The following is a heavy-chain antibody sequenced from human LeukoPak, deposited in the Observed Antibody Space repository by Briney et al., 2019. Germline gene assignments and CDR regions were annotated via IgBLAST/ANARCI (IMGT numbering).Heavy chain of an antibody. J-gene: IGHJ4*02. D-gene: IGHD1-26*01. V-gene: IGHV3-30*18. CDR3: AKGYSGSWLGYFDS. CDR2: ISYDGSNK. Sequence: GGSLRLSCAASGFTFSSYGMHWVRQAPGKGLEWVAVISYDGSNKYYADSVKGRFTISRDNSKNTLYLQMNSLRNEDTAVYYCAKGYSGSWLGYFDSWGQGTLVTVSS. CDR1: GFTFSSYG.